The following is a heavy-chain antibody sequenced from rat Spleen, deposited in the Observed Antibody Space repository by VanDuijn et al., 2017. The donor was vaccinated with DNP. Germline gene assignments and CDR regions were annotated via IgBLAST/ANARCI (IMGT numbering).Heavy chain of an antibody. CDR1: GFTFSSFP. CDR2: ISTSGGST. Sequence: EVQLVESGGGLVQPGRSMKLSCAASGFTFSSFPMAWVRQAPTKGLEWVATISTSGGSTYYRDSVKGRFTISRDNAKSTLYLQMNSLRSEDTATYYCTRGGGHNSLYFDYWGQGVMVTVSS. CDR3: TRGGGHNSLYFDY. D-gene: IGHD1-10*01. J-gene: IGHJ2*01. V-gene: IGHV5-46*01.